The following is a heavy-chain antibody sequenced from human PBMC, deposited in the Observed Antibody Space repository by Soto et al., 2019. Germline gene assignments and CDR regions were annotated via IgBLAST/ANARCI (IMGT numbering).Heavy chain of an antibody. D-gene: IGHD3-3*01. V-gene: IGHV1-46*01. CDR1: GYPFTSQY. J-gene: IGHJ4*02. CDR2: INPRDGKT. CDR3: GRVGQVLAETFDS. Sequence: ASVKVYCKASGYPFTSQYIHWVRHAPGQGFQWMGIINPRDGKTTYAQNFQGTITMTRDTSTSTLYLELTSLTSDDTAVYYCGRVGQVLAETFDSWGQGTLVTVSS.